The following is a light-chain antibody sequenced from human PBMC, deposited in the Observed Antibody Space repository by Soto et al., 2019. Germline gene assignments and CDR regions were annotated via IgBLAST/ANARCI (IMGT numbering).Light chain of an antibody. CDR3: QQYNSYPRT. V-gene: IGKV1-5*03. J-gene: IGKJ1*01. CDR1: QNINRW. CDR2: KAS. Sequence: DIQMTQSPSTLSASVGDRVTVTCRASQNINRWLAWYQQKPGKAPKLLIYKASILEGAVPSRFSGSGSGTDFTLTISSLQPDDCAIYYCQQYNSYPRTFGQGTEVEIK.